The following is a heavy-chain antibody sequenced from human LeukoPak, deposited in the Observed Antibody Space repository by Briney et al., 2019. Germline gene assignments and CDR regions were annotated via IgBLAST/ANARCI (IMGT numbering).Heavy chain of an antibody. V-gene: IGHV3-30*04. CDR1: GFTFSSYA. CDR2: ISYDGSNK. CDR3: ARETF. Sequence: PGGSLRLSCAASGFTFSSYAMSWVRQAPGKGLEWVAVISYDGSNKYYADSVKGRFTISRDNSKNTLYLQMNSLRAEDTAVYYCARETFWGQGTMVTVSS. J-gene: IGHJ3*01.